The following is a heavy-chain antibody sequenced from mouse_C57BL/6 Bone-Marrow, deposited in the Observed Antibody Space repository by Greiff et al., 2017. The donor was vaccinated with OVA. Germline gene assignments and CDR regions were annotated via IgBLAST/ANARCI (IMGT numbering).Heavy chain of an antibody. J-gene: IGHJ2*01. Sequence: QVQLQQPGAELVKPGASVKMSCKASGYTFTSYWITWVKQRPGQGLEWIGDIYHGSGSTNYNEKFKSKATLTVDTSSSTAYMQLSSLTSEDSAVYYCARMGYGSSYNFDYWGQGTTLTVSS. CDR2: IYHGSGST. V-gene: IGHV1-55*01. CDR3: ARMGYGSSYNFDY. CDR1: GYTFTSYW. D-gene: IGHD1-1*01.